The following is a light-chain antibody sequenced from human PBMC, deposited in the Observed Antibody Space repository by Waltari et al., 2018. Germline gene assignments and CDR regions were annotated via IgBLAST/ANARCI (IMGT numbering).Light chain of an antibody. CDR3: QQYYITPYT. J-gene: IGKJ2*01. Sequence: DIQMTQSPSSLSASVGDTVTITCRTSQAITNSLAWYHQKPGEAPKLLLYASSRLESGVPSRFSGSGSGTENTLTISGLQPEDFGTYYCQQYYITPYTFGQGTKLEI. CDR2: ASS. CDR1: QAITNS. V-gene: IGKV1-NL1*01.